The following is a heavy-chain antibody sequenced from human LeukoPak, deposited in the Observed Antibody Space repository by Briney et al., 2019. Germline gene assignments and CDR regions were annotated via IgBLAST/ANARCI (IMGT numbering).Heavy chain of an antibody. Sequence: PSETLSLTCTVSGGSIRSNYYWGWIRQPPGKTLEWIGSIYSSGSTYYNPSLKSRVIIIIDTPKNHFSLTLSSVTAADTAVYYCARSDGYGLVGIWGQGTMVTVSS. CDR2: IYSSGST. CDR3: ARSDGYGLVGI. J-gene: IGHJ3*02. CDR1: GGSIRSNYY. V-gene: IGHV4-39*07. D-gene: IGHD3-10*01.